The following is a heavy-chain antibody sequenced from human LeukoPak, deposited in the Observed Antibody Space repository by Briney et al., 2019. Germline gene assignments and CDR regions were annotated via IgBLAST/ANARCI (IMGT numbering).Heavy chain of an antibody. CDR3: ARGVKGFGELFPHDY. CDR1: GGSFSGYY. D-gene: IGHD3-10*01. V-gene: IGHV4-34*01. J-gene: IGHJ4*02. Sequence: PSETLSLTCAVYGGSFSGYYLSWIRQPPGKGLEWVGEINHSGSTNYNPSLKSRVTISVDTSKNQFSLKLSSVTAADTAVYYCARGVKGFGELFPHDYWGQGTLVTVSS. CDR2: INHSGST.